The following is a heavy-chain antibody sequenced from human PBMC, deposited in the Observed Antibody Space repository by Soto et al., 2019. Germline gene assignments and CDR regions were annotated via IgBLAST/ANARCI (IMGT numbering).Heavy chain of an antibody. CDR2: IIPIFGTA. V-gene: IGHV1-69*13. J-gene: IGHJ3*02. CDR1: GGTFSSYA. Sequence: SVKVSCKASGGTFSSYAISWVRQAPGQGLEWMGGIIPIFGTANYAQKFQGRVTITADESTSTAYMELSSLRSEDTAVYYCARDHSGYDGSYAFDIWGQGTMVTVSS. CDR3: ARDHSGYDGSYAFDI. D-gene: IGHD5-12*01.